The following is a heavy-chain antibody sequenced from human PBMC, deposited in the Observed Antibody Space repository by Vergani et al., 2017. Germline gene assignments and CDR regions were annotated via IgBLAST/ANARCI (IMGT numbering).Heavy chain of an antibody. CDR3: AKYVCDSTEGRPDS. Sequence: QVHLVESAGGVVQPGGSLRLSCAASGSTFSNFVMTWIRQAPGKGVDWLAYIGKDGINTRNRDAVKGRFTVSRDKSKEILYLQMDSLRSEDTALSYCAKYVCDSTEGRPDSWGQGTLVIVSS. CDR1: GSTFSNFV. D-gene: IGHD2-21*02. V-gene: IGHV3-30*02. CDR2: IGKDGINT. J-gene: IGHJ4*02.